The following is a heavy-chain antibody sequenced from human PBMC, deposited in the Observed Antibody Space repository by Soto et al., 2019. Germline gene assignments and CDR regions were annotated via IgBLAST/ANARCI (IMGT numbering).Heavy chain of an antibody. Sequence: ASVKVSCKASGYTFTSYDINWVRQATGQGLEWMGWMNPNSGNTGYAQKFQGRVTMTRNTSTDTAYMELSSLRSEDTAVYYCARGLWRLELSTYYYYMDVWGKGTTVTVSS. CDR2: MNPNSGNT. V-gene: IGHV1-8*01. D-gene: IGHD1-7*01. J-gene: IGHJ6*03. CDR1: GYTFTSYD. CDR3: ARGLWRLELSTYYYYMDV.